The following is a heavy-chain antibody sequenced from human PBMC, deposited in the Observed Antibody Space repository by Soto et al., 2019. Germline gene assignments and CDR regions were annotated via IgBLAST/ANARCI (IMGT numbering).Heavy chain of an antibody. D-gene: IGHD3-9*01. CDR1: GGSISSGGYY. CDR3: ARRNFDWSFDY. Sequence: SETLSLTCTVSGGSISSGGYYWSWIRQPPGKGLEWIGYIYYSGSTNYNPSLKSRVTISVDTSKNQFSLKLSSVTAADTAVYYCARRNFDWSFDYWGQGTLVTVSS. J-gene: IGHJ4*02. V-gene: IGHV4-61*08. CDR2: IYYSGST.